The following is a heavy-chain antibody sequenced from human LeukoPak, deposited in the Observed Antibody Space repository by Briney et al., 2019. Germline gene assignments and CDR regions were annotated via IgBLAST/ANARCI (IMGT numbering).Heavy chain of an antibody. CDR3: AHTLWFGEQFYDS. D-gene: IGHD3-10*01. CDR2: IYWDDNK. Sequence: SGPTLVKPTQTLTLTCTFSGCARSTRGEGVGWIRQPPGKALEWLLLIYWDDNKRYSPSMQSRLTITKDTSKNQVVLITTSMDPVDTATYYCAHTLWFGEQFYDSWGQGPLATVSS. CDR1: GCARSTRGEG. J-gene: IGHJ4*02. V-gene: IGHV2-5*02.